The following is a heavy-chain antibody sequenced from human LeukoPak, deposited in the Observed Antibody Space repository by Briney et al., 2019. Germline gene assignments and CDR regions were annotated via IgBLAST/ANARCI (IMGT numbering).Heavy chain of an antibody. V-gene: IGHV4-59*08. CDR2: IYYSGST. Sequence: SETLSLTCTVSGGSISSYYLSWIRQPPGKGLEWIGYIYYSGSTNYNPSLKSRVTISVATSKTQFSLKLSSVTGADTAVYYCARRVGDYYGSGSYPYNWFDPWGQGTLVTVSS. D-gene: IGHD3-10*01. CDR3: ARRVGDYYGSGSYPYNWFDP. CDR1: GGSISSYY. J-gene: IGHJ5*02.